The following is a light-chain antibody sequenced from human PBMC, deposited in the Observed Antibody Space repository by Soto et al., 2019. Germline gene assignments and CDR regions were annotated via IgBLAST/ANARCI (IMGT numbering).Light chain of an antibody. CDR1: SSDVGGYNY. CDR3: SSYTSSSTLGV. CDR2: EVS. Sequence: QSALTQPASVSGSPGQSITISCTGTSSDVGGYNYVSWYQQHPGKAPKLMIYEVSNRPSGVSNRFSGSKSGNTASLTISGXQAXDXADYYCSSYTSSSTLGVFGTGTKVTVL. J-gene: IGLJ1*01. V-gene: IGLV2-14*01.